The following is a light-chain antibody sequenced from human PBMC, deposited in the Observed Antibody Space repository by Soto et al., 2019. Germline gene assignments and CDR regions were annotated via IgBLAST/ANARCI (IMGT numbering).Light chain of an antibody. Sequence: EIVMTQSPATLSVSPGERATLSCRASQSVSSNLAWYQQKPGQAPRLLIYGPSTRATGIPARFSGTGSGTEFTLTISSLRSEDFAVYYCQQYNNWLSTFGQGTKVEIK. CDR1: QSVSSN. V-gene: IGKV3-15*01. CDR2: GPS. CDR3: QQYNNWLST. J-gene: IGKJ1*01.